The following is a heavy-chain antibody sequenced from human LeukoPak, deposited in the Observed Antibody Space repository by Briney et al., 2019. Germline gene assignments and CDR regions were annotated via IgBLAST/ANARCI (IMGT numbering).Heavy chain of an antibody. J-gene: IGHJ4*02. V-gene: IGHV4-61*01. CDR3: ARGAPIVPYYFDY. CDR1: GGSISGGSYY. Sequence: SETLSLTCTVSGGSISGGSYYWSWIRQPPGKGLEWIGYIYYSGSTNYNPSLKSRLTISVDTSKNQFSLKLSSVTAADTAVYYCARGAPIVPYYFDYWGQGTLVTVSS. D-gene: IGHD1-26*01. CDR2: IYYSGST.